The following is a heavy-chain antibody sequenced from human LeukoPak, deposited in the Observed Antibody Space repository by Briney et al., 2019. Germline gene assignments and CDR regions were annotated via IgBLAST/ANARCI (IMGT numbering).Heavy chain of an antibody. V-gene: IGHV4-4*02. CDR2: IYYSGST. Sequence: SGTLSLTCAVSGDSLRSSNWWSWVRQPPGKGLEWIGSIYYSGSTYYNPSLKSRVTISVDTSKNQFSLKLSSVTAADTAVYYCARHKETMPARIWGQGTMVTVSS. CDR1: GDSLRSSNW. CDR3: ARHKETMPARI. D-gene: IGHD2-2*01. J-gene: IGHJ3*02.